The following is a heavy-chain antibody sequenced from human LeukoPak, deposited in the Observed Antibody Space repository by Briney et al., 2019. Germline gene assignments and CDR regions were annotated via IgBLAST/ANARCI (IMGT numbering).Heavy chain of an antibody. CDR2: ISDSGGRT. D-gene: IGHD3-22*01. J-gene: IGHJ4*02. V-gene: IGHV3-23*01. Sequence: GGSLRLSCAVSGITLSNYGMSWVRQAPGKGLEWVAGISDSGGRTNYADSVKGRFTISRDSPKNTVYLQMNSLRAEDTAVYFCAKRGVVIRVILVGFHKEAYYFDSWGQGALVTVSS. CDR1: GITLSNYG. CDR3: AKRGVVIRVILVGFHKEAYYFDS.